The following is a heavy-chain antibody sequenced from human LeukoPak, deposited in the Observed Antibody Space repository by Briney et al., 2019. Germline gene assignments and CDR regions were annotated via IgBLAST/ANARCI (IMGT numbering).Heavy chain of an antibody. CDR3: ARGSYGDFDY. CDR1: GFTFSNYH. Sequence: GVSLRLSCAASGFTFSNYHMNWLPQAPGKGLEGVSSIGYTSSYIYYADSVKGRFTISRNNAESSLYLQMNSLRAEDTAMYYCARGSYGDFDYWGQGTLVTVSS. J-gene: IGHJ4*02. V-gene: IGHV3-21*01. D-gene: IGHD4-17*01. CDR2: IGYTSSYI.